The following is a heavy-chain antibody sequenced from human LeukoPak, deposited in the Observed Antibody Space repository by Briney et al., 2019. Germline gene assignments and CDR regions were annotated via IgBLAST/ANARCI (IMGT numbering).Heavy chain of an antibody. D-gene: IGHD3-22*01. CDR1: GGTFSSYA. J-gene: IGHJ4*02. CDR2: IIPILGIA. Sequence: ASVKVSCKASGGTFSSYAICWVRQAPGQGLEWMGRIIPILGIANYAQKFQGRVTITADKSTSTAYMELSSLRSEDTAVYYCARDDSSLGYWGQGTLSPSPQ. V-gene: IGHV1-69*04. CDR3: ARDDSSLGY.